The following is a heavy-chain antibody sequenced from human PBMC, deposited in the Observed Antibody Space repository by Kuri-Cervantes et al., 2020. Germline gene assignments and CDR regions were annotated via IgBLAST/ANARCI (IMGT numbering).Heavy chain of an antibody. CDR3: ARVIPNYYDSSGGMIDY. CDR1: GGSISSYY. CDR2: INHSGST. D-gene: IGHD3-22*01. Sequence: SETLSLTCTVSGGSISSYYWSWIRQPPGKGLEWIGEINHSGSTNYNPSLKSRVTISVDTSKNQFSLKLSSVTAADTAVYYCARVIPNYYDSSGGMIDYWGQGTLVTVSS. J-gene: IGHJ4*02. V-gene: IGHV4-34*01.